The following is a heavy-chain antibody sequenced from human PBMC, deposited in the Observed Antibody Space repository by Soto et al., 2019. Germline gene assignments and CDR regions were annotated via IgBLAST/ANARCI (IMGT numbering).Heavy chain of an antibody. Sequence: GGSMRLSCASYTFHFSSYSMSLVRQAPGKGLEWVSAISGSGGSTYYADSVKGRFTISRDNSKNMFYLQMSSLRAEDTAVYYCAKERSIMIFGVPIPGGTDVWGQGPTVTVSS. CDR3: AKERSIMIFGVPIPGGTDV. V-gene: IGHV3-23*01. D-gene: IGHD3-3*01. J-gene: IGHJ6*01. CDR2: ISGSGGST. CDR1: TFHFSSYS.